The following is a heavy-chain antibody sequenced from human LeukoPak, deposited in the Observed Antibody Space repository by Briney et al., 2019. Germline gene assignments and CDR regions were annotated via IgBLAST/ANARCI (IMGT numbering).Heavy chain of an antibody. D-gene: IGHD3-3*01. J-gene: IGHJ6*02. Sequence: ASVNVSCKASGYTFTGYYMHWVRQAPGQGLEWMGWINPNSGGTNYAQKFQGWVTMTRDTSISTAYMELSRLRSDDTAVYYCARSSYDFWSGYFPMDVWGQGTTVTVSS. V-gene: IGHV1-2*04. CDR2: INPNSGGT. CDR3: ARSSYDFWSGYFPMDV. CDR1: GYTFTGYY.